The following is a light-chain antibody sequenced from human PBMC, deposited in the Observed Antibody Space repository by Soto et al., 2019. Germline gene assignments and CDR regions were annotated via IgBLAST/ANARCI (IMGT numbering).Light chain of an antibody. J-gene: IGLJ3*02. CDR3: SSFAGSNIWV. CDR2: YDD. Sequence: QPVLTQPPSVSEAPRQRVTISCSGSSSNIGNNTINWYQQLPGKAPKLLIYYDDLLSSGVSDRFSGSKSGTSASLAVSGLQAEDEADYYCSSFAGSNIWVFGGGTKLTVL. V-gene: IGLV1-36*01. CDR1: SSNIGNNT.